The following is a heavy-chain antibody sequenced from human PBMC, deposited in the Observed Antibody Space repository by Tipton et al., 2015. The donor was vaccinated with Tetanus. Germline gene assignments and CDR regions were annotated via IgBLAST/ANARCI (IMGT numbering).Heavy chain of an antibody. J-gene: IGHJ3*02. CDR1: GGSISSYY. D-gene: IGHD3-16*01. CDR2: IYYSGGT. CDR3: ARQITAADAFDT. Sequence: TLSLTCTVSGGSISSYYWSWIRQPPGKGLEWIGYIYYSGGTNYNPSLKSRVTILVDTSKNQFSLKLSSVTAAGTAVYYCARQITAADAFDTWGXGTMVTVSS. V-gene: IGHV4-59*08.